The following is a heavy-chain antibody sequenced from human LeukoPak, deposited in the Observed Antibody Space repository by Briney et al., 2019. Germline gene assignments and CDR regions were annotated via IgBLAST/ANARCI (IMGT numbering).Heavy chain of an antibody. CDR2: IYHSGST. Sequence: SGTLSLTCAVSGGSISSSNWWSWVRPPPGKGLEWIGEIYHSGSTNYNPSLKSRVTISEDKSKNQFSLKLSSVTAADTAVYYCARLVGSRYYDSSGYPKVDYWGQGTLVTVSS. J-gene: IGHJ4*02. CDR1: GGSISSSNW. V-gene: IGHV4-4*02. CDR3: ARLVGSRYYDSSGYPKVDY. D-gene: IGHD3-22*01.